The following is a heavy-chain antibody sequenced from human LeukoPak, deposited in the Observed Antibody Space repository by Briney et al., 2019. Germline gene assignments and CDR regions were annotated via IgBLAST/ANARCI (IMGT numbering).Heavy chain of an antibody. Sequence: SQTLSLTCAVSGGSISSGGYSWSWIRQPPGKGLEWIGYIYHSGSTYYNPSLKSRVTISVDRSKNQFSLKLSSVTAADTAVYYCAGTFGYCSSTSCYSDRYGMDVWGQGTTVTVSS. CDR3: AGTFGYCSSTSCYSDRYGMDV. CDR1: GGSISSGGYS. V-gene: IGHV4-30-2*02. J-gene: IGHJ6*02. D-gene: IGHD2-2*01. CDR2: IYHSGST.